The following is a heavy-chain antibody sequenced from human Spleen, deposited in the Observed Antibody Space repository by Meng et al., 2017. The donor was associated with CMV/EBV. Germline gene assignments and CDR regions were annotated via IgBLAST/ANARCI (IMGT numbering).Heavy chain of an antibody. D-gene: IGHD6-19*01. CDR3: ARVAVAGQVRFDY. CDR1: GYTFTSYY. CDR2: INPSGGST. J-gene: IGHJ4*02. Sequence: KASGYTFTSYYMHWVRQAPGQGLEWMGIINPSGGSTSYAQKFQGKVTMTRDTSTSTVYMELSSLRSEDTAVYYCARVAVAGQVRFDYWGQGTLVTVSS. V-gene: IGHV1-46*01.